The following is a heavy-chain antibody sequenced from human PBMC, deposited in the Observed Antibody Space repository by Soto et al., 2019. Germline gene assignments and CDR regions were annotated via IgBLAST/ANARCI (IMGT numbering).Heavy chain of an antibody. J-gene: IGHJ4*02. D-gene: IGHD3-22*01. Sequence: EVQVLQSGGGLVPPGGSLRLSCAGSGFTFINTGMSWVRQAPGQGLEWVSATTGNGDTTYYADSVKGRLTISRDNSKSTLYLQMNSLRAEDTAVYYCAKIDGYFEYWGQGTLVTVSS. CDR1: GFTFINTG. CDR2: TTGNGDTT. V-gene: IGHV3-23*01. CDR3: AKIDGYFEY.